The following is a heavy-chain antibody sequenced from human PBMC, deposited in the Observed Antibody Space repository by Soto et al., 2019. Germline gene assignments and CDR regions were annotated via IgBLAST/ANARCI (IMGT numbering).Heavy chain of an antibody. J-gene: IGHJ4*02. V-gene: IGHV3-73*01. CDR1: GFTFSGSS. CDR2: IRNKANSYAT. D-gene: IGHD2-15*01. CDR3: ISHSPEDMIRT. Sequence: GSLRLSCAASGFTFSGSSVHWVRQASGKGLEWVGRIRNKANSYATAYAASVRGRFTISRDDSKNTAFLQMNSLNTEDTAVYCCISHSPEDMIRTWGQGTLVTVSS.